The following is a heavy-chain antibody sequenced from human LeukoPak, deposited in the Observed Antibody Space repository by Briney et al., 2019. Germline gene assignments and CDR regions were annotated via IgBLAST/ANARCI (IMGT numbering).Heavy chain of an antibody. D-gene: IGHD1-1*01. CDR1: GFTVSRNY. Sequence: PGGSLRLSCAASGFTVSRNYMSWVRQAPGKGLEWVSVSYSGGDTYYPDSVKGRFTVSRDNPKNTVYLQMNSLRAEETAVYFCARSPVLDRNDWSFADWGQGTPVTVSS. J-gene: IGHJ4*02. CDR2: SYSGGDT. V-gene: IGHV3-53*01. CDR3: ARSPVLDRNDWSFAD.